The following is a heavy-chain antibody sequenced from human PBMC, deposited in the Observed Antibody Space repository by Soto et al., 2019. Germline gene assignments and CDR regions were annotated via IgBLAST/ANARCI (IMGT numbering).Heavy chain of an antibody. V-gene: IGHV4-34*01. CDR1: GGSFSDYY. D-gene: IGHD1-26*01. Sequence: SETLSLTCAVYGGSFSDYYWSWIRQPPGKGLEWIGEINHSGSFNYNPSHKSRVTISVDTPKNQFSLKLSSMTAADTAVYYCARLSGSNYYAVAYWGQGILVTVS. CDR3: ARLSGSNYYAVAY. J-gene: IGHJ4*02. CDR2: INHSGSF.